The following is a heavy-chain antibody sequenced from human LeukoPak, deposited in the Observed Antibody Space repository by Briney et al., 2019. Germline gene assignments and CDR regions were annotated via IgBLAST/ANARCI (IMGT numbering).Heavy chain of an antibody. J-gene: IGHJ5*02. V-gene: IGHV3-30*03. D-gene: IGHD1-26*01. CDR2: ISYDGSNK. Sequence: GGSLRLSCAASGSTFSSYGIHWVRQAPGKGLEWVAVISYDGSNKYNVDSVKGRFTISRDNSKSTLYLQMNSLRAEDTAVYYCAIYSGSRLPNTWGQGTLVTVSS. CDR1: GSTFSSYG. CDR3: AIYSGSRLPNT.